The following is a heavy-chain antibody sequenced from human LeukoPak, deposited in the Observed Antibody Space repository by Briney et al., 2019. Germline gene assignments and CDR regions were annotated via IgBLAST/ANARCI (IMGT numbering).Heavy chain of an antibody. CDR2: IIPIFGTA. V-gene: IGHV1-69*01. Sequence: SVKVSCKASGGTFSSYAISWVRQAPGQGLEWMGGIIPIFGTANYAQKFQGRVTITADESTSTAYMELSSLRSEDTAVYYCARAVTYYYDSSGYLNWFDPWGQGTLVTVSS. CDR3: ARAVTYYYDSSGYLNWFDP. CDR1: GGTFSSYA. D-gene: IGHD3-22*01. J-gene: IGHJ5*02.